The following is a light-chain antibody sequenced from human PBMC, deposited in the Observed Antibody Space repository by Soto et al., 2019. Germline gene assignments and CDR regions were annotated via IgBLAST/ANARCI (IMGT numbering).Light chain of an antibody. Sequence: QSVLTQPPSASGTPGQRVTISCSGSSSNIGSNTVNWYQQLPGTAPKLVIYSNNQRPSGVPDRYSGTKSGTSASLAISGLQAEDEAYYYCVAWDDSLNGYVVFGGGTEVTVL. CDR3: VAWDDSLNGYVV. CDR1: SSNIGSNT. V-gene: IGLV1-44*01. CDR2: SNN. J-gene: IGLJ2*01.